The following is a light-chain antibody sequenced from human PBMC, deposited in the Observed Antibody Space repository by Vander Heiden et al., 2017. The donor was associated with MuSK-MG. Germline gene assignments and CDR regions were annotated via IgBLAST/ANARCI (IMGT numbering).Light chain of an antibody. CDR2: DTS. CDR3: QHRTEGPPLFT. V-gene: IGKV3-11*01. J-gene: IGKJ3*01. Sequence: ETVLTQSPATLSLYPGESATLSCRASQSVSSYVAWYQQKPGQAPRLLIYDTSNRATGIPARFSGSGSGTDFTLTISSLEPEDCAVYYCQHRTEGPPLFTFGPGTKVEIK. CDR1: QSVSSY.